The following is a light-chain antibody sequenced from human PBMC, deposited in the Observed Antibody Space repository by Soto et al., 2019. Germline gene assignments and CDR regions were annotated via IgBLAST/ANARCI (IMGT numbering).Light chain of an antibody. Sequence: QSVLTQPPSVSGAPGQRVTISCTGTSSNIGAGYDVQWYQQLPGTAPKLLIYGHRNRPSGVPDRFSGSKSATSASLAITGLQAEDEANYYCQSYDSSLSGPVFGGGTKLTVL. CDR2: GHR. CDR3: QSYDSSLSGPV. CDR1: SSNIGAGYD. V-gene: IGLV1-40*01. J-gene: IGLJ3*02.